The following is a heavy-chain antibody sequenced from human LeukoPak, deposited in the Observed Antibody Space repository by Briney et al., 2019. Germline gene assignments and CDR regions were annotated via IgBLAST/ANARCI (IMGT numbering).Heavy chain of an antibody. V-gene: IGHV4-34*01. CDR2: INHSGST. Sequence: SETLSLTCAVYGGSFSGYYWSWIRQPPGKGLEWIGEINHSGSTNYNPSLKSRVTISVDTSKNQFSLKLSSVTAADTAVYYRARSYSSSWSTPAWFDPWGQGTLVTVSS. CDR1: GGSFSGYY. J-gene: IGHJ5*02. CDR3: ARSYSSSWSTPAWFDP. D-gene: IGHD6-13*01.